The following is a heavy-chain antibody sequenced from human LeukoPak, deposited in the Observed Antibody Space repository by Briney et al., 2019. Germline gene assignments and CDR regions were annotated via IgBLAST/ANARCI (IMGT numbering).Heavy chain of an antibody. Sequence: SQTLSLTCTVSGGSISSGDYYWGWIRQPPGKGLEWIGSIYYSGSTYYNPSLKSRVTISVDTSKNQFSLKLSSVTAADTAVYYCARANGGGYYSYYFDYWGQGTLVTVSS. V-gene: IGHV4-39*01. CDR2: IYYSGST. CDR1: GGSISSGDYY. J-gene: IGHJ4*02. CDR3: ARANGGGYYSYYFDY. D-gene: IGHD3-22*01.